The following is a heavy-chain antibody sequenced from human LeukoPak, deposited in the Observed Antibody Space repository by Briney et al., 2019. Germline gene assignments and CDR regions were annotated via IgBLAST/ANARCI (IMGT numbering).Heavy chain of an antibody. CDR2: IYYSGST. CDR3: ASIIAALLSARPLNFDY. J-gene: IGHJ4*02. CDR1: GGSISSSSYY. Sequence: SETLSLTCTVSGGSISSSSYYWGWIRQPPGKGLEWIGSIYYSGSTYYNPSLKSRVTISVDTSKNQFSLKLSSVTAADTAVYYCASIIAALLSARPLNFDYWGQGTLVTVSS. V-gene: IGHV4-39*07. D-gene: IGHD6-6*01.